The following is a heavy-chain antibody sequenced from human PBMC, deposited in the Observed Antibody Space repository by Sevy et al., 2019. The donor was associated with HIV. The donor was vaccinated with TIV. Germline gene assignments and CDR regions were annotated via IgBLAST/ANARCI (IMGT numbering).Heavy chain of an antibody. CDR2: FDPQDVKT. J-gene: IGHJ5*02. V-gene: IGHV1-24*01. CDR3: ATVGLRYFSGSSSYQGDWFDP. D-gene: IGHD2-15*01. CDR1: GYTLTKLS. Sequence: ASVKVSCKVSGYTLTKLSIDWVQQAPGKALEWMGEFDPQDVKTISSQRFQGRLTMTVDTSTDTAYMELSSLTSEDTAVYYCATVGLRYFSGSSSYQGDWFDPWGQGTLVTVSS.